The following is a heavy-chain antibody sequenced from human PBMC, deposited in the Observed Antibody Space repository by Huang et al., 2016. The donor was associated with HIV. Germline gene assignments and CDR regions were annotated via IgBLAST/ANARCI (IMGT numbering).Heavy chain of an antibody. Sequence: QLQLQESGPGLVKPSETLSLTCTVSGGSIRSANYYWGWIRQPPGKGLEWIGSIYYSGGTSYNPSLKRRVTITVDTSKNHFSLRMRSVTAADTAVYYCARLPGSITMIRGVITDPYWGQGTLVTVSS. D-gene: IGHD3-10*01. CDR3: ARLPGSITMIRGVITDPY. V-gene: IGHV4-39*02. J-gene: IGHJ4*02. CDR1: GGSIRSANYY. CDR2: IYYSGGT.